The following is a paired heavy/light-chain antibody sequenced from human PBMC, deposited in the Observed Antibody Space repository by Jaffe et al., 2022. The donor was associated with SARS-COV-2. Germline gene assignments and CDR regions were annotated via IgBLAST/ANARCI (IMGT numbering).Heavy chain of an antibody. V-gene: IGHV4-59*01. D-gene: IGHD3-3*01. CDR3: ARTDFWSGYYNNYYGLDV. CDR1: GGSISSYY. J-gene: IGHJ6*02. CDR2: IYYSGST. Sequence: QVQLQESGPGLVKPSETLSLTCTVSGGSISSYYWSWIRQPPGKGLEWVGYIYYSGSTNYNPSLKSRVTISVDTSKNQFSLKLNSVTAADTAVYYCARTDFWSGYYNNYYGLDVWGQGTTVTVSS.
Light chain of an antibody. Sequence: DIVMTQSPLSLPVTPGEPASISCRSSQSLLHSNGYNYLDWYLQKPGQSPQLLIYSGSTRASGVPDRFSGSGSGTDFTLKISRVEAEDVGVYYCMQALQTPWTFGQGTKVEIK. CDR2: SGS. CDR1: QSLLHSNGYNY. V-gene: IGKV2-28*01. J-gene: IGKJ1*01. CDR3: MQALQTPWT.